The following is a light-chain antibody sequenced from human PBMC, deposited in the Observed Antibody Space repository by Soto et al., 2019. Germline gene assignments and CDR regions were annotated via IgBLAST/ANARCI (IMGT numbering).Light chain of an antibody. CDR1: QSVSSY. CDR2: DAS. V-gene: IGKV3-11*01. J-gene: IGKJ1*01. CDR3: QQRSNWPWT. Sequence: EIVLTQSPATLSLSPGERATLSCRASQSVSSYLAWYQQKPGQAPRLLIYDASNRATGIPARFSGSGTGTDFPLNISSLEPEGFAVYYCQQRSNWPWTFGQGTKVEIK.